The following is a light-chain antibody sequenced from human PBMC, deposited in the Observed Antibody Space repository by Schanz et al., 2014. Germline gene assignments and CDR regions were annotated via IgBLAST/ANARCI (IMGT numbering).Light chain of an antibody. CDR1: QSLGSSY. V-gene: IGKV3-20*01. J-gene: IGKJ3*01. CDR2: GAS. Sequence: EIVLTQSPGTLSLSPGERATLSCRASQSLGSSYLAWYQQKPGQAPRLLIYGASSRATGIPDRFSGSASGTDFTLTISRLEPEDFAVYYCQQYDDSPRPFGPGTTVDIK. CDR3: QQYDDSPRP.